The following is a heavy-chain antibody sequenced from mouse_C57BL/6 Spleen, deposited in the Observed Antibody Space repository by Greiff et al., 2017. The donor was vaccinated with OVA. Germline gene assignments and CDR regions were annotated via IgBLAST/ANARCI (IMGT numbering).Heavy chain of an antibody. CDR2: IYPGDGDT. J-gene: IGHJ4*01. V-gene: IGHV1-82*01. CDR3: ASGSMDY. Sequence: QVQLQQSGPELVKPGASVKISCKASGYAFSSSWMNWVKQRPGKGLEWIGRIYPGDGDTNYNGKFKGKATLTADKSSSTAYMQLSSLTSEDSAVYFCASGSMDYWGQGTSVTVSS. D-gene: IGHD3-1*01. CDR1: GYAFSSSW.